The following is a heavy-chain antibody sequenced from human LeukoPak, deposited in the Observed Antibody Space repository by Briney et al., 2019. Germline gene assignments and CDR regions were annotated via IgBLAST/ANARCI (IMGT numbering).Heavy chain of an antibody. CDR3: ATFSSGNYPKEPFDI. J-gene: IGHJ3*02. V-gene: IGHV3-7*01. CDR1: VFTYCINC. D-gene: IGHD3-22*01. Sequence: GGSLSLSCALSVFTYCINCMRCVRQTPEGGRECVAKIKQDGTEKLYVDSLKSRFTISRDNAKNSVYLQMNALRAEDTALYYCATFSSGNYPKEPFDIWGQGTMVTVSS. CDR2: IKQDGTEK.